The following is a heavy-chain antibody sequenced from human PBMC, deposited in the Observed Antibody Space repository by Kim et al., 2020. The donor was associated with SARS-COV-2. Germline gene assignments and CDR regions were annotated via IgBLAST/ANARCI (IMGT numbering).Heavy chain of an antibody. Sequence: GGSLRLSCAASGFTFSSYGMHWVRQAPGKGLEWVAVISYDGSNKYYADSVKGRFTISRDNSKNTLYLQMNSLRAEDTAVYYCARDQYCSGGSCSTVTRGVFDYWGQGTLVTVSS. D-gene: IGHD2-15*01. J-gene: IGHJ4*02. V-gene: IGHV3-33*05. CDR3: ARDQYCSGGSCSTVTRGVFDY. CDR1: GFTFSSYG. CDR2: ISYDGSNK.